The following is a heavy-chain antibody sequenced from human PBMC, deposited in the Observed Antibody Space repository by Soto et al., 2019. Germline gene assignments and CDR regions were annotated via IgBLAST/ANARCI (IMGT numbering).Heavy chain of an antibody. V-gene: IGHV3-66*01. CDR2: IYSGGST. Sequence: GGCHRLSCASTVVTVSSNYMSWARQAPGKGLEWVSVIYSGGSTYYAYSAKGRFSISRDNSKNTLYLQLNSLRAEDTAVYYCAREYSHGYYYYYAMDVWGQATSVTVSS. J-gene: IGHJ6*02. CDR1: VVTVSSNY. D-gene: IGHD5-18*01. CDR3: AREYSHGYYYYYAMDV.